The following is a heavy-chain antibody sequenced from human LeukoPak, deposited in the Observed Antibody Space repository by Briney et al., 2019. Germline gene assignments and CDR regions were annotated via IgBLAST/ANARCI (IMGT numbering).Heavy chain of an antibody. Sequence: GGSLRLSCAASGFTFSSYSMNWVRQAPGKGLEWVLSITRSSYIYYADSVKGRFTISRDNAKNSLYLQMNSLRAEDTAVYYCARGAVINYYFDYWGQGTLVTVSS. J-gene: IGHJ4*02. D-gene: IGHD3-22*01. CDR3: ARGAVINYYFDY. CDR2: ITRSSYI. V-gene: IGHV3-21*01. CDR1: GFTFSSYS.